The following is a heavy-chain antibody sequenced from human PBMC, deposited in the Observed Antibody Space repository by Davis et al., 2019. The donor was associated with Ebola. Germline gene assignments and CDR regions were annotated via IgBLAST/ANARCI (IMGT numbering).Heavy chain of an antibody. CDR2: IGPSGNSF. J-gene: IGHJ4*02. CDR1: GFTFSDYY. Sequence: PGGSLRLSCEVSGFTFSDYYMSWIRQAPGKGLEWIAYIGPSGNSFYCADSVKGRFTISRDNAKNSLYLQMNSLRAEDTAVYYCARDPGWGAIDYWGQGTLVTASS. D-gene: IGHD3-16*01. V-gene: IGHV3-11*04. CDR3: ARDPGWGAIDY.